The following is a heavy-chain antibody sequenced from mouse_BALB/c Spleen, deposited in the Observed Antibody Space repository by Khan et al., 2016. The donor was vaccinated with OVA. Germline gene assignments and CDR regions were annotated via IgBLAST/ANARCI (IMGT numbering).Heavy chain of an antibody. V-gene: IGHV2-3*01. Sequence: QVQLKESGPGLVAPSQSLSITCTVSGFSFTNYGVSWGRQPPGKGLEGRGIIWDDGSTNYHSALISRRSITKDNAKRQELLTMNRLETDDKATYYCAKGGTYFGGYFDVWGAGTTVTVSS. CDR3: AKGGTYFGGYFDV. CDR1: GFSFTNYG. D-gene: IGHD1-1*02. J-gene: IGHJ1*01. CDR2: IWDDGST.